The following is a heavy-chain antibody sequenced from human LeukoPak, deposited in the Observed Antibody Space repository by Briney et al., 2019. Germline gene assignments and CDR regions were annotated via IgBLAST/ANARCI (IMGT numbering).Heavy chain of an antibody. V-gene: IGHV3-33*01. D-gene: IGHD5-12*01. Sequence: GGSLRLSCAASGFTFSSYGMHWVRQAPGKGLEWVAVIWYDGSNKYYADSVKGRFTISRDNSKNTLYLQMNSLRAEDTAVYYCARELSYSGYDRPFDYWGQGTLVTVSS. CDR2: IWYDGSNK. J-gene: IGHJ4*02. CDR1: GFTFSSYG. CDR3: ARELSYSGYDRPFDY.